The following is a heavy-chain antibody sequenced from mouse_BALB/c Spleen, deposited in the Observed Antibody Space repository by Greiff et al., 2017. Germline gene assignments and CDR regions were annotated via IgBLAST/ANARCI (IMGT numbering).Heavy chain of an antibody. CDR2: ISDGGSYT. CDR1: GFTFSDYY. D-gene: IGHD1-2*01. V-gene: IGHV5-4*02. CDR3: AREGYGYPFAY. J-gene: IGHJ3*01. Sequence: EVMLVESGGGLVKPGGSLKLSCAASGFTFSDYYMYWVRQTPEKRLEWVATISDGGSYTYYPDSVKGRFTISRDNAKNNLYLQMSSLKSEDTAMYYCAREGYGYPFAYWGQGTLVTVSA.